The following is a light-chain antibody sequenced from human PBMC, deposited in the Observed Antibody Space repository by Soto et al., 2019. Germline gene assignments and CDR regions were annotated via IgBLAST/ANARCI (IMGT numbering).Light chain of an antibody. J-gene: IGKJ1*01. CDR2: GAS. CDR3: QQYGTSPGT. CDR1: QSVTSNY. Sequence: EIVFWVYPVTLSASRGQRSTLSCMASQSVTSNYLAWYQQKPGQAPRLLFFGASIRATGLPDRFSGGGSGTDFTLTISRLEPEDFAVYYCQQYGTSPGTLGQGTKVDI. V-gene: IGKV3-20*01.